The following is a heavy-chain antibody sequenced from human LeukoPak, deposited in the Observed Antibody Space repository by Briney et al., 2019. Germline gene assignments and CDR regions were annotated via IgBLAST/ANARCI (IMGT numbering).Heavy chain of an antibody. CDR1: GFTFSNAL. V-gene: IGHV3-15*01. CDR2: IKSKTDGGTT. CDR3: ITYCSSTSCYGDY. Sequence: GGSLRLSCAASGFTFSNALMSWVRQAPGKGLEWVGRIKSKTDGGTTDYAAPVKGRFTISRDDSKNTLYLQMNSLKTEDTAVYYCITYCSSTSCYGDYWGQGTLVTVSS. D-gene: IGHD2-2*01. J-gene: IGHJ4*02.